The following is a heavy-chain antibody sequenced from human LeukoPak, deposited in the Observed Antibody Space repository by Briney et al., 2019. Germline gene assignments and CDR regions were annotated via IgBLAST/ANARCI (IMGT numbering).Heavy chain of an antibody. J-gene: IGHJ4*02. V-gene: IGHV3-11*06. Sequence: GGSLRLSCAASGFTFSDCYMSWIRQAPGKGLEWVSYISSSSSYTNYADSVKGRFTISRDNAKNSLYLQMNSLRAEDTAVYYCARVIAAAGTPFDYWGQGTLVTVSS. D-gene: IGHD6-13*01. CDR1: GFTFSDCY. CDR3: ARVIAAAGTPFDY. CDR2: ISSSSSYT.